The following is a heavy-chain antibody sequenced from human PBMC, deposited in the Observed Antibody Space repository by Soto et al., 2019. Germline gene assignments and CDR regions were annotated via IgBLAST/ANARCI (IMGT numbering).Heavy chain of an antibody. D-gene: IGHD2-15*01. CDR3: ARGLGVVVAATQ. CDR1: GYTFTSFD. CDR2: MNPHSGNT. Sequence: QVQLVQSGAEMKKPGASVKVSCKASGYTFTSFDINWVRQATGQGLEWMGWMNPHSGNTGYAQKFQGRVTMTRNTSISTAYMELSSLRSDDTAVYYCARGLGVVVAATQWGQGTLVTVSS. J-gene: IGHJ4*02. V-gene: IGHV1-8*01.